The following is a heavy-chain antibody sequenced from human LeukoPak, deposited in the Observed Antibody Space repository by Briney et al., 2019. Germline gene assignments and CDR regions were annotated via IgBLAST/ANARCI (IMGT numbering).Heavy chain of an antibody. CDR3: ARDGCSGGSCYSYWFDP. D-gene: IGHD2-15*01. CDR1: GFTLSSYW. CDR2: IKQDGSEK. Sequence: PGGSLRLSCAVSGFTLSSYWMSRVRQAPGKGLEWVANIKQDGSEKYYVDSVKGRFTISRDNAKDSLYLQMNSLRAEDTAVYYCARDGCSGGSCYSYWFDPWGQGTLVTVSS. V-gene: IGHV3-7*01. J-gene: IGHJ5*02.